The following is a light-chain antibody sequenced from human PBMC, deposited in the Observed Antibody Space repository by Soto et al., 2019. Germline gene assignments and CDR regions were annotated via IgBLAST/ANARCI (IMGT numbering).Light chain of an antibody. CDR2: DTS. V-gene: IGKV3-11*01. CDR3: QQRSNWPFT. Sequence: EIVLTQAPTTLSFSPGERATLSCRASQTVTKYLAWYQQKPGQAPRLLIYDTSNRATGIPARFSGSGSGTDFTLTISGLQPDDFADYFCQQRSNWPFTFGPGTTVDFK. J-gene: IGKJ3*01. CDR1: QTVTKY.